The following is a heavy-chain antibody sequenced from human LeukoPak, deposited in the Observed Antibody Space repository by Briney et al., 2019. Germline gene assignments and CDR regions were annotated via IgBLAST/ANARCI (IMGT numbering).Heavy chain of an antibody. J-gene: IGHJ4*02. CDR3: AAQKRGTSRPYYFDY. V-gene: IGHV3-11*01. D-gene: IGHD3-16*02. CDR2: ISSSGSTI. Sequence: PGGSLRLSCAASGFTFSDYYMSWIRQAPGKGLEWVSYISSSGSTIYYADSVKGRFTISRDNSKTTLYPQMNSLRAEDTAVYYCAAQKRGTSRPYYFDYWGQGTLLTVSS. CDR1: GFTFSDYY.